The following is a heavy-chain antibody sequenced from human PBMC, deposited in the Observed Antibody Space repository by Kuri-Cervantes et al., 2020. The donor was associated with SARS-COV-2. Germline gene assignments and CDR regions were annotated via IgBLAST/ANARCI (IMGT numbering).Heavy chain of an antibody. D-gene: IGHD3-9*01. V-gene: IGHV3-21*01. J-gene: IGHJ4*02. CDR1: GFTFSSYG. CDR3: AKAGGTIPPTADY. CDR2: IGSRSSST. Sequence: GESLKISCAASGFTFSSYGMHWVRQAPGKGLEWVSSIGSRSSSTYYSDSVRGRFTISRDNAKNSLYLQMNSLRAEDTAVYYCAKAGGTIPPTADYWGQGTLVTVSS.